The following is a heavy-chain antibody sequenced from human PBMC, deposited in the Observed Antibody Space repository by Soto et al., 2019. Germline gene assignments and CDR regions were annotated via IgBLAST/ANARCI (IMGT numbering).Heavy chain of an antibody. CDR2: IQSGGTT. CDR3: ASADVLCDGGRCYGIPLDV. J-gene: IGHJ6*04. Sequence: GGSLRLSCAPSGFTLSSTYITWVRPAPGQGQEREPLIQSGGTTYYAASVKGRFTISRDTSENTLHLQVDSLRVEDTAVYYCASADVLCDGGRCYGIPLDVWGKGTTVTVSS. V-gene: IGHV3-66*01. CDR1: GFTLSSTY. D-gene: IGHD2-15*01.